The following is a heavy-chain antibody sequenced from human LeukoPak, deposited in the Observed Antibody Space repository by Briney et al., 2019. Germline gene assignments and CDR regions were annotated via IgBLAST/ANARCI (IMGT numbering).Heavy chain of an antibody. D-gene: IGHD5-12*01. V-gene: IGHV4-59*08. CDR2: ILYSGTT. Sequence: PSETLSLTCTVSGGSISSYYWSWIRQPPGKGLEWIGYILYSGTTNSNPSLKSRVTISVDTSKNQISLKLSSVTAADTAVYYCARMGGYSGYATRWGQGTLVTVSS. CDR1: GGSISSYY. J-gene: IGHJ4*02. CDR3: ARMGGYSGYATR.